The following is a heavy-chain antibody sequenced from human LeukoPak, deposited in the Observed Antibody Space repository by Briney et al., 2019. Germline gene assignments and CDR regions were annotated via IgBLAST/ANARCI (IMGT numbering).Heavy chain of an antibody. Sequence: ASVKVSCKASGYTFTGYYMHWVRQAPGQGLEWMGWINPNSGGTNYAQKLQGRVTMTRDTSISTAYMELSRLRSDDTAVYYCARAAYYDFWSGYYTGIGFDIWGQGTMVTVSS. CDR1: GYTFTGYY. V-gene: IGHV1-2*02. J-gene: IGHJ3*02. CDR2: INPNSGGT. CDR3: ARAAYYDFWSGYYTGIGFDI. D-gene: IGHD3-3*01.